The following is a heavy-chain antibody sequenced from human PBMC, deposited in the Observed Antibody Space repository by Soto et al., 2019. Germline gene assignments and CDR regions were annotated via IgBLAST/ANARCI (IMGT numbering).Heavy chain of an antibody. D-gene: IGHD5-12*01. CDR3: AKDRYSTLSGAFDI. J-gene: IGHJ3*02. V-gene: IGHV3-23*01. Sequence: GSLRLSCAASGFIFTKYALTWVRQAPGKGLEWVSAMSGSGGSTYYADSVKGRFTISRDNSKNTLYLQMNSLRAEDTAVYYCAKDRYSTLSGAFDIWGQGTMVTVSS. CDR1: GFIFTKYA. CDR2: MSGSGGST.